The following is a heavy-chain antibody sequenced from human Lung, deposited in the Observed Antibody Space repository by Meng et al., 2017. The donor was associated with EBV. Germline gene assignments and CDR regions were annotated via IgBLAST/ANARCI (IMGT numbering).Heavy chain of an antibody. CDR1: GFTVSTNY. CDR3: ARDGDYIPFEN. J-gene: IGHJ4*02. D-gene: IGHD4-17*01. Sequence: VQLLGSGGGLIQPGGALGLSCAASGFTVSTNYMTWVRQAPGKGLEWLSVIYSGGSTQYAESVKGRFTISKDNSKNTLYLQMNNLRAEDTAVYYCARDGDYIPFENWGQGTLVTVSS. V-gene: IGHV3-53*01. CDR2: IYSGGST.